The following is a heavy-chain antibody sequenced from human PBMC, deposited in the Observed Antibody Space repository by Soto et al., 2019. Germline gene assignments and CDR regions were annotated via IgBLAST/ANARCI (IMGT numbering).Heavy chain of an antibody. Sequence: QVQLVQSGAEVKKPGSSVKVSCKASGGTFSSYAISWVRQAPGQGLEWMGGIIPIFGTANYAQKFQGRVTITADESTSTAYIELSSPRSEDTAVYYCARAGEGCSSNSCYRGYYYYYGMDVWGQGTTVTVSS. CDR2: IIPIFGTA. D-gene: IGHD2-2*01. J-gene: IGHJ6*02. V-gene: IGHV1-69*01. CDR3: ARAGEGCSSNSCYRGYYYYYGMDV. CDR1: GGTFSSYA.